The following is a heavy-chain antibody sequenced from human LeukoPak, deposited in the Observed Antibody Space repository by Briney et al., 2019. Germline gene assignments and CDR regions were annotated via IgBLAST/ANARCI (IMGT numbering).Heavy chain of an antibody. CDR1: GFTFSSYW. J-gene: IGHJ4*02. Sequence: PGGSLRLSCAASGFTFSSYWMSWVRQAPGKGLEWVSAISGSGGSTYYADSVKGRFTISRDNSKNTLYLQMNSLRAEDTAVYYCAKGTAIIVVVTAGDYWGQGTLVTVSS. CDR3: AKGTAIIVVVTAGDY. D-gene: IGHD2-21*02. V-gene: IGHV3-23*01. CDR2: ISGSGGST.